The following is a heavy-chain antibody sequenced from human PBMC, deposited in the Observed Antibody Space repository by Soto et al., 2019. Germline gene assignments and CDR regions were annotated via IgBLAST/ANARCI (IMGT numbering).Heavy chain of an antibody. Sequence: QVQLQESGPGLVKPSQTLSLTCTVSGGSISSGDYYWSWIRQHPGKGLEWIGYIYYSGSTYYNPSLKRRVTISVDTSKDQLSLKLSSVSAADTAVYFCARWWSGSRKGFHPWGQGTLVSVSS. J-gene: IGHJ5*02. V-gene: IGHV4-31*03. CDR1: GGSISSGDYY. CDR3: ARWWSGSRKGFHP. D-gene: IGHD3-3*01. CDR2: IYYSGST.